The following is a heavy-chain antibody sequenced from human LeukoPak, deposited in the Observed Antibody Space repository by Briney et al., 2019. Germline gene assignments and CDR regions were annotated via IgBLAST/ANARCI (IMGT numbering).Heavy chain of an antibody. Sequence: ASVTVSCKVSGYTLTELSMHWVRQAPGKGLEWMGGFDPEDGETIYAQKFQGRVTMTEDTSTDTAYMELSSLRSEDTAVYYCATGLWELPSPLDYWGQGTLVTVSS. CDR2: FDPEDGET. V-gene: IGHV1-24*01. CDR3: ATGLWELPSPLDY. CDR1: GYTLTELS. J-gene: IGHJ4*02. D-gene: IGHD1-26*01.